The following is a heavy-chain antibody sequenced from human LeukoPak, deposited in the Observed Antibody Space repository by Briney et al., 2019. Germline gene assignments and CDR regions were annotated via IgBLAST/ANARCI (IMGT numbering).Heavy chain of an antibody. Sequence: GGSLRLSCVASGFTFSSYSMSWVRQAPGKGLEWVSYISSSSSTIYYADSVKGRFSVSRDNAKNSLYLQLNSLRDEDTAVYYCARGGPYSGSYFADFDYWGQGTLVTVSS. J-gene: IGHJ4*02. D-gene: IGHD1-26*01. CDR3: ARGGPYSGSYFADFDY. CDR2: ISSSSSTI. V-gene: IGHV3-48*02. CDR1: GFTFSSYS.